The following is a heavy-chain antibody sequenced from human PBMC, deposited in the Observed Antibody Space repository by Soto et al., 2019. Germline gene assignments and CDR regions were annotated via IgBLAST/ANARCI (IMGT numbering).Heavy chain of an antibody. CDR3: SEGNALDV. Sequence: PGGSLRLSCAASRFTFSTYWMTWVRQAPGKGLEWVANINKDGGEKYYMDSVKGRFTISRDNAKNSVYLQMTSLRVEDTAVYYCSEGNALDVWGQGTTVTVSS. J-gene: IGHJ6*02. CDR2: INKDGGEK. V-gene: IGHV3-7*01. CDR1: RFTFSTYW.